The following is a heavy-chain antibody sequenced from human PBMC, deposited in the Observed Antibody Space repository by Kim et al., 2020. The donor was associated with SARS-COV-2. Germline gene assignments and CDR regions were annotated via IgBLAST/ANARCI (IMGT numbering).Heavy chain of an antibody. Sequence: ASVKVSCKASGYTFTSYAMHWVRQAPGQRLEWMGWINAGNGNTKYSQKFQGRVTITRDTSASTAYMELSSLRSEDTAVYYCARMFGVHGDYFGGYYYYGMDVWGQGTTVTVSS. CDR1: GYTFTSYA. CDR2: INAGNGNT. J-gene: IGHJ6*02. CDR3: ARMFGVHGDYFGGYYYYGMDV. V-gene: IGHV1-3*01. D-gene: IGHD4-17*01.